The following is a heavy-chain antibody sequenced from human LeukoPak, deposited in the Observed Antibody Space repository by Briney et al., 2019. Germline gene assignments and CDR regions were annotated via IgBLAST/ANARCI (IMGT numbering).Heavy chain of an antibody. J-gene: IGHJ4*02. D-gene: IGHD4-17*01. CDR2: IQTSGTT. V-gene: IGHV4-4*07. CDR3: ARRFPGGYGDYFDY. Sequence: SETLSLACTVSGASITDYYWSWIRQPAGKGLEWIGRIQTSGTTNYNSSLESRVTMSVDTSKNQFSLKVTSVTAADTAVYYCARRFPGGYGDYFDYWGQGILVTVST. CDR1: GASITDYY.